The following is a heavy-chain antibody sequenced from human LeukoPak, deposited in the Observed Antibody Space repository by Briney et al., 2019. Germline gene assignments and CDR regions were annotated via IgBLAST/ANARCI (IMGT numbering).Heavy chain of an antibody. J-gene: IGHJ4*02. CDR1: GGSISSSCYY. D-gene: IGHD4/OR15-4a*01. V-gene: IGHV4-39*07. CDR3: ARRAGAYSHPYDY. CDR2: IYYSGST. Sequence: PSETLSLTCTVSGGSISSSCYYWGWIRQPPGKGLEWIGSIYYSGSTYYNPSLKSRVTISVDTSKNQFSLKLSSMTAADTAVYYCARRAGAYSHPYDYWGQGTLVTVSS.